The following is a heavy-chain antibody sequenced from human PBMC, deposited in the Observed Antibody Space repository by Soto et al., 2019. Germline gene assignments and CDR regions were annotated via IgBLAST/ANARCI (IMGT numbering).Heavy chain of an antibody. CDR2: IILDIT. D-gene: IGHD3-22*01. CDR1: GGTFVTYT. CDR3: ARGKPHYDGSGYDAFDI. Sequence: QIQLVQSGAEVKKPGTSVRVSCKASGGTFVTYTINWVRQAPGQGLEWMGRIILDITNSAQRFQGRVTVTADNSATTVYMELSSLTSDDTAVYYCARGKPHYDGSGYDAFDIWGQGTLVTVSS. J-gene: IGHJ3*02. V-gene: IGHV1-69*02.